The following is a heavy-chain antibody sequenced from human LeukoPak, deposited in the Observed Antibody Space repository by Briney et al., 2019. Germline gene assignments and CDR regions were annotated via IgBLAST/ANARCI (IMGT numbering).Heavy chain of an antibody. V-gene: IGHV1-2*02. Sequence: ASVKVSCKASGYTFTGYYMHWVRQAPGQGLEWMGWMNPNSGCTNYAQKFQGRVTMTSDTAISTAYMELSRLRSEDTAVYYCARGGPDIVATMWGTWDYYYSYMAVWGKGTTATVSS. CDR1: GYTFTGYY. CDR3: ARGGPDIVATMWGTWDYYYSYMAV. D-gene: IGHD5-12*01. J-gene: IGHJ6*03. CDR2: MNPNSGCT.